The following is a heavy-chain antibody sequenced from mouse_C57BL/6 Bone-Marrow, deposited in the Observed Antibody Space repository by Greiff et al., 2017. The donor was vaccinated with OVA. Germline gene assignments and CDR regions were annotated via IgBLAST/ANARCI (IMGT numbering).Heavy chain of an antibody. CDR1: GFSLSTFGMG. J-gene: IGHJ4*01. D-gene: IGHD6-1*01. CDR3: ARILCDSPCAMDY. V-gene: IGHV8-8*01. CDR2: IWWDDDK. Sequence: QVTLKVSGPGILQPSQTLSLTCSFSGFSLSTFGMGVGWIRQPSGKGLEWLAHIWWDDDKYYNPALKSRLIISKDTSKNQVFLKIANVNTAYTATYSCARILCDSPCAMDYWGQGTSVTVSA.